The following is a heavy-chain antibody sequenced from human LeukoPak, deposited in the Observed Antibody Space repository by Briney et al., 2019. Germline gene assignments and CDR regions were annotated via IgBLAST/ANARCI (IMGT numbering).Heavy chain of an antibody. CDR3: AKGGRDGYNFDY. D-gene: IGHD5-24*01. Sequence: GGSLRLSCAASGFTFSSYAMSWVRQAPGKGLNGVSAISGSGGSTYYADSVKGRFTISRDNSKNTLYLQMNSLRAEDTAVYYCAKGGRDGYNFDYWGQGTLVTVSS. V-gene: IGHV3-23*01. J-gene: IGHJ4*02. CDR1: GFTFSSYA. CDR2: ISGSGGST.